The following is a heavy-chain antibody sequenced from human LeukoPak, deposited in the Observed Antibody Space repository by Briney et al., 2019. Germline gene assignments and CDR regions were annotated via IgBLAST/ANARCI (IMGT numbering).Heavy chain of an antibody. CDR2: IKQDGSEK. D-gene: IGHD6-13*01. CDR1: GFTFSSYW. Sequence: GGSLRLSCAASGFTFSSYWMSWVRQAPGKGLEWVANIKQDGSEKYYVDSVKGRFTISRDNAKNSLYLQMNSLRAEDTAVYYCAREFSSWPLYFDYWGQGTLVTVSS. V-gene: IGHV3-7*01. J-gene: IGHJ4*02. CDR3: AREFSSWPLYFDY.